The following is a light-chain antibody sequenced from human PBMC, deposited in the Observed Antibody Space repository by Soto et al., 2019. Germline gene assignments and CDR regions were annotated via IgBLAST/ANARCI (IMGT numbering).Light chain of an antibody. J-gene: IGLJ1*01. Sequence: QSALTQPASVSGSPGQSITISCTGTSGDVGGYNSVSWYRQDPGKAPKLIIYDVTYRPSGVSNRFSGSKSGNTASLTISGLQSEDEADYHCSSFTSSITYVFGTGTKVTV. CDR2: DVT. CDR1: SGDVGGYNS. V-gene: IGLV2-14*01. CDR3: SSFTSSITYV.